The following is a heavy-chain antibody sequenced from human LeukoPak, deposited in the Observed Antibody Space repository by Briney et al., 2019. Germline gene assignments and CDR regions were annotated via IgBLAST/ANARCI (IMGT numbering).Heavy chain of an antibody. CDR1: GYSFTSYW. CDR2: IYPGDSDT. D-gene: IGHD3-10*01. J-gene: IGHJ4*02. V-gene: IGHV5-51*01. Sequence: GESLKISCKGSGYSFTSYWIGWVRQMPGKGLEWMGIIYPGDSDTRYSPSFQGQVTISADKSISTAYLQWSSLKASDTAMYYCARHLYGSGSYYNPFGYWGQGTLVTVSS. CDR3: ARHLYGSGSYYNPFGY.